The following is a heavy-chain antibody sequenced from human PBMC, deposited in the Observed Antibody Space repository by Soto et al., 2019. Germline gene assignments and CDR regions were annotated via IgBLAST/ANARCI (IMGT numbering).Heavy chain of an antibody. V-gene: IGHV3-23*01. CDR3: AKDRYGDYGGIDY. CDR2: ITGSGSST. D-gene: IGHD4-17*01. CDR1: GFTFSTYA. J-gene: IGHJ4*02. Sequence: PGGSLRLSCAASGFTFSTYAMIWVRQAPGKGLEWVSVITGSGSSTYYADSVKGRFTISRDTSKNTLFLQMNSLRAEDTAVYYCAKDRYGDYGGIDYWGQGTLVTVS.